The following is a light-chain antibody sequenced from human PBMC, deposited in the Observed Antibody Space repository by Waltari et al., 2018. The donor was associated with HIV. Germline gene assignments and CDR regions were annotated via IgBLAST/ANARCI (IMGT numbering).Light chain of an antibody. CDR3: QSYDRNSQV. J-gene: IGLJ3*02. V-gene: IGLV6-57*01. CDR2: EDN. CDR1: SGSIASNY. Sequence: NFMLAQPHSVSESPGKTITISCTRTSGSIASNYVQWYQRRPGSPPATVIYEDNRRPSGVPERFSGSIDSSSNSASLTISGLKTEDEADYYCQSYDRNSQVFGGGTKLTVL.